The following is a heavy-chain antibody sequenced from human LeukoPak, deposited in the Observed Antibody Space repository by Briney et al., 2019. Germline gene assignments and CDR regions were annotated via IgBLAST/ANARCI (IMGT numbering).Heavy chain of an antibody. CDR1: GGSISNYC. J-gene: IGHJ4*02. CDR3: ARRGRSSGWFYHFDS. D-gene: IGHD6-19*01. V-gene: IGHV4-59*08. Sequence: SETPSLTCTVSGGSISNYCWSWLRQPPGKGLEWIGYIYYSGSTNYNPSLKSRVTISVDTSKNQFSLNLSSVTAADTAVYYCARRGRSSGWFYHFDSWGQGTLVTVSS. CDR2: IYYSGST.